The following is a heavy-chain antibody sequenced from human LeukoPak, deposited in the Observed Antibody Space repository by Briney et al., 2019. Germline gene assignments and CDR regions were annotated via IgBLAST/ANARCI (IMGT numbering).Heavy chain of an antibody. V-gene: IGHV3-23*01. CDR2: ISGSGGST. CDR1: GFTFSSYA. Sequence: GGSLRLSCAASGFTFSSYAMSWVRQAPGKGLEWVSVISGSGGSTYYADSVKGRFTISRDNSKNTLYLQMNSLRAEDTAVYYCAKDSASGWIVVVITYFDYWGQGTLVTVSS. D-gene: IGHD3-22*01. J-gene: IGHJ4*02. CDR3: AKDSASGWIVVVITYFDY.